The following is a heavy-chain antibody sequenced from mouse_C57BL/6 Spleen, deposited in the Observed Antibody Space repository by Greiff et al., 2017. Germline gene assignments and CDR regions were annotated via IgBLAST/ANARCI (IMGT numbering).Heavy chain of an antibody. V-gene: IGHV1-64*01. CDR3: ARGGYGSSYDAMDY. CDR2: IHPNSGST. J-gene: IGHJ4*01. Sequence: QVQLQQPGAELVKPGASVKLSCKASGYTFTSYWMHWVKQRPGQGLEWIGMIHPNSGSTNYNEKFKSKATLTVDKSSSPAYMQLSSLTSEDSAVYYCARGGYGSSYDAMDYWGQGTSVTVSS. D-gene: IGHD1-1*01. CDR1: GYTFTSYW.